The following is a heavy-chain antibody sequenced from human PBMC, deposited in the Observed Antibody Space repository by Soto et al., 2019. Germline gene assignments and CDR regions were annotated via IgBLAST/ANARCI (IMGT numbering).Heavy chain of an antibody. D-gene: IGHD3-10*01. J-gene: IGHJ4*02. Sequence: EVQLLESGGGLVQPGGSLRLSCAASGFTFNNYAMTWVRQAPGKGLEWVSAISGGGDTTSYADSVKGRFTVSRDGPKNTLYRQMSSLRAEDTALEYCAKGRGGSGSLTPRVDFWGQGTLVTVSS. CDR1: GFTFNNYA. CDR2: ISGGGDTT. CDR3: AKGRGGSGSLTPRVDF. V-gene: IGHV3-23*01.